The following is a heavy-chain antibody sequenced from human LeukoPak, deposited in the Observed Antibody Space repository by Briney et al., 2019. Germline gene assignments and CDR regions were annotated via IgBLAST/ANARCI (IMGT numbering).Heavy chain of an antibody. Sequence: GGSLRLSCAASGFTVSSNYMSWVRQAPGKGLEWVSVIYSGGSTYYADSVKGRFTISRDNSMNTLYLQMNSLRAEDTAVYYCAREVGVATTRFDYWGQGTLVTVSS. CDR2: IYSGGST. CDR1: GFTVSSNY. CDR3: AREVGVATTRFDY. J-gene: IGHJ4*02. V-gene: IGHV3-53*01. D-gene: IGHD5-12*01.